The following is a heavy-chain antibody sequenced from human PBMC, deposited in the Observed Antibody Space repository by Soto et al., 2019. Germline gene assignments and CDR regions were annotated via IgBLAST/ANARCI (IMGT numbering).Heavy chain of an antibody. CDR2: ISGSGDST. D-gene: IGHD1-26*01. CDR3: ARRGSGSYYAY. CDR1: GFTFSSYA. Sequence: EVQLLESGGGLVQPGGSLRLSCAASGFTFSSYAMRWVRQAPVKGLEWVSAISGSGDSTYYSDSVKGRFTISRDNYKNTLYLQMNSLIAEATSVYYCARRGSGSYYAYWGQGTRGTVSS. V-gene: IGHV3-23*01. J-gene: IGHJ4*02.